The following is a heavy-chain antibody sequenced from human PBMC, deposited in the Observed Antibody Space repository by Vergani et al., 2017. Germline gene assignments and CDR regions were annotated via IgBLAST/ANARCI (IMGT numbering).Heavy chain of an antibody. D-gene: IGHD6-6*01. CDR2: ISSSSSYI. CDR3: ARSLGIAARPGGMDV. V-gene: IGHV3-21*01. Sequence: EVQLVESGGGLVKPGGSLRLSCSASGFTFSSYSMNWVRQAPGKGLEWVSSISSSSSYIYYADSVKGRFTISRDNAKNSLYLQMNSLRAEDTAVYYCARSLGIAARPGGMDVWGQGTTVTVSS. J-gene: IGHJ6*02. CDR1: GFTFSSYS.